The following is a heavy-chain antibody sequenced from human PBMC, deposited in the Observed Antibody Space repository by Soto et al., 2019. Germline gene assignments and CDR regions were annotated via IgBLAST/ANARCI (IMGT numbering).Heavy chain of an antibody. CDR2: ISPDGSSE. Sequence: QVQLVESGGTVVQPGSSLRLSCTGTESTFRTYVIHWVRQAPGEGPQWVAHISPDGSSEYWADSVKGRFTISRDNAKNTVYLQLSSLLSDDTAVYYCARGPSHGAFDTWGPGTMVTVSS. CDR3: ARGPSHGAFDT. V-gene: IGHV3-30-3*01. CDR1: ESTFRTYV. J-gene: IGHJ3*02.